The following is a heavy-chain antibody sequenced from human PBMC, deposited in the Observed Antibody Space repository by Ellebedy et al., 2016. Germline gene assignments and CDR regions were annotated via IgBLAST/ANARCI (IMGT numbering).Heavy chain of an antibody. Sequence: GGSLRLSCAASGFTFSSYGMHWVRQAPGKGLEWVAVISYDGSNKYYADSVKGRFTISRDNSKNTLYLQMNSLRAEDTAVYYCAREPTDYDILTGGWFHWYFDLWGRGTLVTVSS. D-gene: IGHD3-9*01. J-gene: IGHJ2*01. CDR1: GFTFSSYG. CDR3: AREPTDYDILTGGWFHWYFDL. CDR2: ISYDGSNK. V-gene: IGHV3-30*03.